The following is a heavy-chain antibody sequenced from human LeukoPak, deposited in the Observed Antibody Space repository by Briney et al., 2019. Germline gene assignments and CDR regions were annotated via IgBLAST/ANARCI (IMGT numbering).Heavy chain of an antibody. V-gene: IGHV4-34*01. D-gene: IGHD3-16*01. CDR2: INRRGST. Sequence: SETLSLTCSVSGESFSGHFWTWIRQPPGKGLEWIGQINRRGSTNYNPSFKSRVTISVDTSKNQISLNLNSVTAADTAVYYCAIGVYLGVRYYDEVWGKYPSTKTRRLDSWGQGNLVTVSS. J-gene: IGHJ4*02. CDR3: AIGVYLGVRYYDEVWGKYPSTKTRRLDS. CDR1: GESFSGHF.